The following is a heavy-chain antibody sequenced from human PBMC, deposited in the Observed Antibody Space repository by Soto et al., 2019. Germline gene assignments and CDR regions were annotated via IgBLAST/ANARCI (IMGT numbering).Heavy chain of an antibody. V-gene: IGHV1-69*01. CDR3: ASGASRWYPYFFDS. CDR1: EGTFNSYA. D-gene: IGHD6-13*01. Sequence: QAQVVQSGAEVRKPGSSVKLSCKASEGTFNSYAIAWVRQAPGQGLEWMGGIIPYYNTLNYAQKFQDRVTITAEDATNTVYMELSSLRSDDTAVYFCASGASRWYPYFFDSWGKGTLVTVSS. J-gene: IGHJ4*02. CDR2: IIPYYNTL.